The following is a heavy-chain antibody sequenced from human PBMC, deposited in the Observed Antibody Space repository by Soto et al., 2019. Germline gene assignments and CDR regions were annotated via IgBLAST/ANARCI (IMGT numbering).Heavy chain of an antibody. D-gene: IGHD6-19*01. V-gene: IGHV3-23*01. CDR3: ARDPSPYTSGWYGIDF. CDR2: IDGSGGIT. Sequence: GGSLRLSCAASGFTFGTTDMSWVRQAPGEGLEWVSTIDGSGGITYYADSVKGRFTISRDNSANTLFLQVNSLRREDTAMYYCARDPSPYTSGWYGIDFWGHGTLVTVSS. CDR1: GFTFGTTD. J-gene: IGHJ4*01.